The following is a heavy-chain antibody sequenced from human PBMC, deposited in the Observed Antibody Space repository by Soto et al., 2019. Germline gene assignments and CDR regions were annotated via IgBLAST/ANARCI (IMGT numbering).Heavy chain of an antibody. CDR3: ASSIGRGANEY. CDR2: IKTDGSEK. V-gene: IGHV3-7*05. Sequence: EVQLVESGGGLVQPGGSLRLSCAASGFTFSDYWMSWVRQAPRKGLECVANIKTDGSEKYYVDPVKGRLTVSRDNAKYSLYLQMNSLRAEDTADYYCASSIGRGANEYWGQENLVSVSS. D-gene: IGHD3-22*01. CDR1: GFTFSDYW. J-gene: IGHJ4*02.